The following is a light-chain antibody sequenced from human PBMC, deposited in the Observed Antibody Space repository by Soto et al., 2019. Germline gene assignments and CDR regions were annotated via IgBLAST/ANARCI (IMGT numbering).Light chain of an antibody. CDR2: DAS. CDR1: QSVGRNY. V-gene: IGKV3-20*01. Sequence: EIVLTQSPGTLSLSPGESATLSCTASQSVGRNYLAWFQHKPGQAPRLVLYDASNRATGVPDRFSGSGSGTDFTLTVTRLEPEDFAVYYCQQYAESPLAFGGGTKVEIK. CDR3: QQYAESPLA. J-gene: IGKJ4*01.